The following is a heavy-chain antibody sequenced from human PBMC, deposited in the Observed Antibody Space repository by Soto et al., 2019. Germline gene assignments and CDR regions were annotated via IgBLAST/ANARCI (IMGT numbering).Heavy chain of an antibody. CDR2: IYPSDSNT. Sequence: PGESLKISCKGSGYSFANYWIGWVRQMPGKGLEWMGVIYPSDSNTRYSPSFQGQVTISVDKSISTAYLQWTSLNVSDTAVYYCARVQPYSSSSWFENNWFHPWGQGTLVTVSS. D-gene: IGHD6-13*01. CDR3: ARVQPYSSSSWFENNWFHP. V-gene: IGHV5-51*01. CDR1: GYSFANYW. J-gene: IGHJ5*02.